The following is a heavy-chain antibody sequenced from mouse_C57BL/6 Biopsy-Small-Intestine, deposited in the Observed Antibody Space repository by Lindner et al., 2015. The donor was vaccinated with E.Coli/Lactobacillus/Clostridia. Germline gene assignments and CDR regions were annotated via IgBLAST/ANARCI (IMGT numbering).Heavy chain of an antibody. J-gene: IGHJ4*01. CDR2: IYPGDGDT. CDR1: GYAFSSYW. CDR3: ARSSAYFGAMDY. Sequence: VQLQESGAELVKPGASVKISCKASGYAFSSYWMSWVKQRPGKGLEWIGQIYPGDGDTNYNGKFKGKATLTADKSSSTAYMQLSSLTSEDSAVYFCARSSAYFGAMDYWGQGTSVTVSS. V-gene: IGHV1-80*01. D-gene: IGHD2-10*01.